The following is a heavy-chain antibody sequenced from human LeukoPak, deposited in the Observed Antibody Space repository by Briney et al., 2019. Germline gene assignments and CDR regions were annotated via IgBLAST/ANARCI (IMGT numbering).Heavy chain of an antibody. CDR1: GFSFSVFW. D-gene: IGHD2-21*02. CDR3: ARAQTYGDSRLLLDY. J-gene: IGHJ4*02. V-gene: IGHV3-74*01. CDR2: IKTDGSIT. Sequence: GGSLRLSCAASGFSFSVFWMHWVRQAPGKGPVWVSRIKTDGSITDYADSVKGRFTISRDNAKNSQYLQMNSLRVEDTALYYCARAQTYGDSRLLLDYWGQGTLVTVSS.